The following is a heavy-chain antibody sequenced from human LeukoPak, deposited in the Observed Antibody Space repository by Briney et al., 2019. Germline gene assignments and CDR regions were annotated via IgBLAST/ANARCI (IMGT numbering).Heavy chain of an antibody. CDR2: IYYSGST. J-gene: IGHJ4*02. Sequence: PSETLSLTCTVSGGSISSYYWSWIRQPPGKGLEWIGYIYYSGSTNYNPSLKSRVTISVDTSKNQFSLKLSSVTAADTAVYYCARTPQPDYGGNYYFDYWGQGTLVTVSS. D-gene: IGHD4-23*01. CDR3: ARTPQPDYGGNYYFDY. CDR1: GGSISSYY. V-gene: IGHV4-59*08.